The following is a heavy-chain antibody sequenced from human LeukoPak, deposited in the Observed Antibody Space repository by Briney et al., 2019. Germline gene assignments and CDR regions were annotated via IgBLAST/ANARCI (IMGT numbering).Heavy chain of an antibody. CDR2: TYTSGST. Sequence: PSETLSLTCTVSGGSISSYYWSWIRQPAGKGLDWLGRTYTSGSTNYNPSLKSRVTMSVDTSKNQFSLKLSSVTAADTAVYYCARGYYDFWSGNNWFDPWGQGTLVTVSS. V-gene: IGHV4-4*07. J-gene: IGHJ5*02. D-gene: IGHD3-3*01. CDR1: GGSISSYY. CDR3: ARGYYDFWSGNNWFDP.